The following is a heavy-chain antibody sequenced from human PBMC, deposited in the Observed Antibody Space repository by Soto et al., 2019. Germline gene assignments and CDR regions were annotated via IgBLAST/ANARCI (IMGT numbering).Heavy chain of an antibody. CDR2: ISWNSGSI. V-gene: IGHV3-9*01. CDR1: GFTFDDYA. Sequence: EVQLVESGGGLVQPGRSLRLSCAASGFTFDDYAMHWVRQAPGKGLEWVSGISWNSGSIGYADSVKGRFTISRDNAKNALYLQMNSLRAEDTALYYCAKRWGYCSSTSCYDWYFDLWGPGILVTVSS. J-gene: IGHJ2*01. D-gene: IGHD2-2*01. CDR3: AKRWGYCSSTSCYDWYFDL.